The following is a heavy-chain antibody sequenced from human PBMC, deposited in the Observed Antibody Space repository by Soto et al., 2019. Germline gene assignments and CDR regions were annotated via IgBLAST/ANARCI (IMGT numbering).Heavy chain of an antibody. V-gene: IGHV1-3*01. J-gene: IGHJ4*02. Sequence: ASVKGSCKASGYTFTSYAMHWVRQAPGQRLEWMGWINAGNGNTKYSQKFQGRVTITRDTSASTAYMELSSLRSEDTAVYYCARAWVVVTAPDYWGQGTLVTVSS. CDR2: INAGNGNT. CDR1: GYTFTSYA. D-gene: IGHD2-21*02. CDR3: ARAWVVVTAPDY.